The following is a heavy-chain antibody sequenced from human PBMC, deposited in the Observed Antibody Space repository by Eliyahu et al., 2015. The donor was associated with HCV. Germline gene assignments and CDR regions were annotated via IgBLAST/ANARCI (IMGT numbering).Heavy chain of an antibody. CDR3: ARAGTTGLHYYYYGMDV. Sequence: QVQLVQSGAEVKKPGSSVKVSCKASGYTFTGYYMHWVRQAPGQGLEWMGWINPNSGGTNXAQKFQGRVTMTRDTSISTAYMELSRLRSDDTAVYYCARAGTTGLHYYYYGMDVWGQGTTVTVSS. J-gene: IGHJ6*02. D-gene: IGHD1-7*01. V-gene: IGHV1-2*02. CDR1: GYTFTGYY. CDR2: INPNSGGT.